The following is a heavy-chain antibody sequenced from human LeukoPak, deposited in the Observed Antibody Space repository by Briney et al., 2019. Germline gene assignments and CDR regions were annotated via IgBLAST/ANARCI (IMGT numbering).Heavy chain of an antibody. D-gene: IGHD6-19*01. CDR3: ARDSSGWSKNY. CDR2: ISGSGGST. V-gene: IGHV3-23*01. CDR1: GFTFSTDA. Sequence: GGSLRLSCAASGFTFSTDAMTWVRHAPGKGLQWVSSISGSGGSTYYGDSVKGRFTLSRDNSKNMMCLQMNSLRVEDTAVYYCARDSSGWSKNYWGQGTLVTVSS. J-gene: IGHJ4*02.